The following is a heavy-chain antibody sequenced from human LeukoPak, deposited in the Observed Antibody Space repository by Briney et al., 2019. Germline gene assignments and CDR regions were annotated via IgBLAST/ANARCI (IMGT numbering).Heavy chain of an antibody. V-gene: IGHV1-46*01. CDR1: GYTFTGYY. D-gene: IGHD3-22*01. Sequence: ASVKVSCKASGYTFTGYYMHWVRQAPGQGLEWMGIINPSGGSTSYAQRFQGRVTMTRDMSTSTVYMELSSLRSEDTAVYYCAMNYYDSSGYYYDYYYMDVWGKGTTVTVSS. J-gene: IGHJ6*03. CDR3: AMNYYDSSGYYYDYYYMDV. CDR2: INPSGGST.